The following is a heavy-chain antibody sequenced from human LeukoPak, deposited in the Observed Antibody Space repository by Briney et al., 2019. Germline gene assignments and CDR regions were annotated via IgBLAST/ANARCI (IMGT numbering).Heavy chain of an antibody. V-gene: IGHV1-69*13. CDR1: GYTFNTYG. CDR3: AREPIAAAGVNWFDP. Sequence: SVKVSCKASGYTFNTYGITWVRQAPGQGLEWMGGIIPIFGTANYAQKFQGRVTITADESTSTAYMELSSLRSEDTAVYYCAREPIAAAGVNWFDPWGQGTLVTVSS. D-gene: IGHD6-13*01. CDR2: IIPIFGTA. J-gene: IGHJ5*02.